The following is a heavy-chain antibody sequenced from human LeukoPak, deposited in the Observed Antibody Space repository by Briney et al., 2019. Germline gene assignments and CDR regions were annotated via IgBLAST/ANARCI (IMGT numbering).Heavy chain of an antibody. V-gene: IGHV3-72*01. J-gene: IGHJ4*02. CDR2: IRKKTNGYTT. Sequence: GGSLRLSCVASGFTFSEHYMDWVRQSPGQGLEWVGRIRKKTNGYTTEYAASVRGRFTISRDDSRNSLYLQMNSLKTEDTAVYYCARDLFNYYYDSSGYRIFGYWGQGTLVTVSS. D-gene: IGHD3-22*01. CDR3: ARDLFNYYYDSSGYRIFGY. CDR1: GFTFSEHY.